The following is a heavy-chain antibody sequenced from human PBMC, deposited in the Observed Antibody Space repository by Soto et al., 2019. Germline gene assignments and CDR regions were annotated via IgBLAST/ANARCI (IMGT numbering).Heavy chain of an antibody. CDR2: ISFDGSNK. CDR3: ANAGYLGYASIQAY. CDR1: GFTFSDHG. D-gene: IGHD2-8*01. Sequence: QVQLVESGGGVVQPGTSLRLSCAASGFTFSDHGMHWVRQAPGKGLEWVTVISFDGSNKYYTGSVKGRFTISRDNSKNTVYLQMNSLRVEDTAVYYCANAGYLGYASIQAYWGRGTLVTVSS. J-gene: IGHJ4*02. V-gene: IGHV3-30*18.